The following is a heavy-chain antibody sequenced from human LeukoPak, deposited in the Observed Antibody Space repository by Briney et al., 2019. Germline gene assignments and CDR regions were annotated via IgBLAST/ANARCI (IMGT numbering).Heavy chain of an antibody. D-gene: IGHD6-13*01. CDR2: MNPNSGNT. Sequence: GASVKVSCKASSYTFTNYAISWVRQATGQGLEWMGWMNPNSGNTGYAQKFQGRVTMTRNTSISTAYMELSSLRSEDTAVYYCARVGASPDSSSWYGVYYYGMDVWGQGTTVTVSS. V-gene: IGHV1-8*02. J-gene: IGHJ6*02. CDR1: SYTFTNYA. CDR3: ARVGASPDSSSWYGVYYYGMDV.